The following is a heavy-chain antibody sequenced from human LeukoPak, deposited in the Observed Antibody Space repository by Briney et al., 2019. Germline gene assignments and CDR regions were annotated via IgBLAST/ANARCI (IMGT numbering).Heavy chain of an antibody. CDR1: GFTFDDYG. Sequence: GGSLRLSCAASGFTFDDYGLSWVRQAPGKGLEWVSGINWNGGSTGYADSVKGRFTISRDNAKNSLYLQMNSLRDEDKALYYCARVTYYDSLYYFDYWGQGTLVTVSS. CDR3: ARVTYYDSLYYFDY. D-gene: IGHD5-12*01. V-gene: IGHV3-20*04. CDR2: INWNGGST. J-gene: IGHJ4*02.